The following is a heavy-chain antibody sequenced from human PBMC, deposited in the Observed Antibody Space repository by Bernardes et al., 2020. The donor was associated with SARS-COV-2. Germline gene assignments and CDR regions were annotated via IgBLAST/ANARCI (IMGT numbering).Heavy chain of an antibody. Sequence: GGSLRLSCAASGFTFDDYAMHWVRQAPGKGLEWVSGISWNSGSIGYADSVKGRFTISRDNAKNSLYLQMNSLRAEDTALYYCAKEHRAYYYYGMDVWGQGTTVTVSS. J-gene: IGHJ6*02. V-gene: IGHV3-9*01. CDR2: ISWNSGSI. CDR1: GFTFDDYA. CDR3: AKEHRAYYYYGMDV.